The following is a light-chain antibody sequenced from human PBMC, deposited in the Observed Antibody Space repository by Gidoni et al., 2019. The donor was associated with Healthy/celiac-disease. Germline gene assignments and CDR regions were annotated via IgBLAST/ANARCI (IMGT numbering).Light chain of an antibody. CDR2: DAS. J-gene: IGKJ4*01. Sequence: DIQITHSPSTLSASVGDRVTITCRASQSISSWLAWYQQKPGKAPKLLIYDASSLESGVPSRFSGSGSGTEFTLTISSLQPDDFATYYCQQYNSYLLTFGGXTKVEIK. CDR1: QSISSW. V-gene: IGKV1-5*01. CDR3: QQYNSYLLT.